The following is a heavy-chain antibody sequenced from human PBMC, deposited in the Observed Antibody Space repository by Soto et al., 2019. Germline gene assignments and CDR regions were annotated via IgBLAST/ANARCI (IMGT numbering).Heavy chain of an antibody. CDR1: GGSISSGGYY. J-gene: IGHJ2*01. CDR2: IYYSGST. V-gene: IGHV4-31*03. Sequence: QVQLQESGPGLVKPSQTLSLTCTVSGGSISSGGYYWSWIRQHPGKGLEWIGYIYYSGSTYYNPSLKIRVNISGDTSKNQFSLKLSSVTAADTAVYYCARDTHLRTVTTPFDLWGRGTLVTVSS. D-gene: IGHD4-17*01. CDR3: ARDTHLRTVTTPFDL.